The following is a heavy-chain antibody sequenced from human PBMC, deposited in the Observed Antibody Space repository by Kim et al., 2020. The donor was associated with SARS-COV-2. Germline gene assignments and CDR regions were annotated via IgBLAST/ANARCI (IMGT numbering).Heavy chain of an antibody. CDR3: VKDGHYYDSSGYLDY. V-gene: IGHV3-64D*09. D-gene: IGHD3-22*01. J-gene: IGHJ4*02. Sequence: DSVKGRFTISRDNSKNTLYLQMSSLRAEDTAVYYCVKDGHYYDSSGYLDYWGQGTLVTVSS.